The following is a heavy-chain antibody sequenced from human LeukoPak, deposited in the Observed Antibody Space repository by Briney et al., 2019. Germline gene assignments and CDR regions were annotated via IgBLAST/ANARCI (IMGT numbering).Heavy chain of an antibody. CDR3: ARGSLRQDYDFWSGQELNWFDP. V-gene: IGHV1-46*01. D-gene: IGHD3-3*01. J-gene: IGHJ5*02. CDR1: ASTFTSHY. CDR2: TNPSRCST. Sequence: SVKLSYKPSASTFTSHYMRWVRQAPGQGLEWTVITNPSRCSTSHAQKFQVRVTMTRGKPTSTVYMELSSLRSEDTAVYYCARGSLRQDYDFWSGQELNWFDPWGQGTLVTVSS.